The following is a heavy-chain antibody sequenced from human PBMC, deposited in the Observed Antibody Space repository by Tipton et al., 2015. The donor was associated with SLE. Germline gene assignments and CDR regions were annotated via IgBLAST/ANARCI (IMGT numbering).Heavy chain of an antibody. J-gene: IGHJ2*01. V-gene: IGHV4-61*02. D-gene: IGHD1-26*01. CDR2: IYTSGST. CDR1: GGSISSGSYY. Sequence: TLSLTCTVSGGSISSGSYYWSWIRQPAGKGLEWIGRIYTSGSTNYNPSLKSRVTMSVDTSKNQFSLKLSSVTAADTAVYYCARSPTGGSSLPRYFDPWGRGTLVTVSS. CDR3: ARSPTGGSSLPRYFDP.